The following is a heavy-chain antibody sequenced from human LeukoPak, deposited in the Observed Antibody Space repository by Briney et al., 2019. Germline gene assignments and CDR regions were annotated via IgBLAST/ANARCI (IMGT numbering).Heavy chain of an antibody. D-gene: IGHD6-13*01. Sequence: GESLQISCRASGYSFTSYWIGWVRPMPGKGLEWMGIIYPGDSDPRYSPSFQGQVTISADKSISTAYLQWSSLKASDTAMYYCARSYSSSQPCFDPWGQGTLVTVSS. CDR1: GYSFTSYW. V-gene: IGHV5-51*01. CDR2: IYPGDSDP. CDR3: ARSYSSSQPCFDP. J-gene: IGHJ5*02.